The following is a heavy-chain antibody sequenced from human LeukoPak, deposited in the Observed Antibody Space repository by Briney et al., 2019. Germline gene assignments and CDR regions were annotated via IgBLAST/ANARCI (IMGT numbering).Heavy chain of an antibody. D-gene: IGHD3-22*01. CDR2: IYYSGST. V-gene: IGHV4-59*08. CDR1: GGSISSYY. Sequence: NPSETLSLTCTVSGGSISSYYWSWIRQPPGKGLEWIGYIYYSGSTNYNPSLKSRVTISVDTSKNQFSLKLSSVTAADTAVYYCARPKTVITMIVGSEVAFDIWGQGTMVTVSS. CDR3: ARPKTVITMIVGSEVAFDI. J-gene: IGHJ3*02.